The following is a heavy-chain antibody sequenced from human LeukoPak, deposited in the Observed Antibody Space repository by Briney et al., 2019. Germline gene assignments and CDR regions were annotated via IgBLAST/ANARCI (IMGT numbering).Heavy chain of an antibody. CDR1: GGSVNSGSHY. CDR3: ARDPGYSGIDY. D-gene: IGHD5-12*01. V-gene: IGHV4-61*01. J-gene: IGHJ4*02. CDR2: IYYSGST. Sequence: SETLSLTCTVSGGSVNSGSHYWCWLRQPPGKGLEWIGYIYYSGSTNYNPSLKGRVTISVDTSKNQFSLNLNSVTAADTAVYYCARDPGYSGIDYWGQGTLVTVSS.